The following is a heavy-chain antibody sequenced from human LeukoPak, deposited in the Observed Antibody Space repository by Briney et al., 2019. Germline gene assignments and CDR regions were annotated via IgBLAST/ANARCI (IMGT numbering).Heavy chain of an antibody. CDR2: INPTNTSI. D-gene: IGHD3-22*01. J-gene: IGHJ4*02. V-gene: IGHV3-21*01. CDR3: VRLRRNSDRSGYYYFYNY. Sequence: PGGSLRLSCAASGFTFRDYSINWVRQAPGKGLEWVSSINPTNTSIYYADAVKGRFTISRDNAKSSRYLQMNSLRAEDTPGCCCVRLRRNSDRSGYYYFYNYWGQGIQVTVSS. CDR1: GFTFRDYS.